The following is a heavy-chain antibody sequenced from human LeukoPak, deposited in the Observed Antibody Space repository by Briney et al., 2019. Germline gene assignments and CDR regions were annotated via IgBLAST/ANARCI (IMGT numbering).Heavy chain of an antibody. CDR2: IYYSGST. CDR3: ARPVRVVQYWYFDL. V-gene: IGHV4-34*01. Sequence: SETLSLTCAVYGGSFSGYYWSWIRQPPGKGLEWIGSIYYSGSTYYNPSLKSRVTISVDTSKNQFSLKLSSVTAADTAVYYCARPVRVVQYWYFDLWGRGTLVTVSS. CDR1: GGSFSGYY. J-gene: IGHJ2*01. D-gene: IGHD2-15*01.